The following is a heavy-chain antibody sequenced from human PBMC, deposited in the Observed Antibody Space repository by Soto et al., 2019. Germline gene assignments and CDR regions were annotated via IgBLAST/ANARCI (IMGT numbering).Heavy chain of an antibody. CDR3: EHLVITFGGVVADDAFDV. CDR1: GFSLRTRGVG. J-gene: IGHJ3*01. V-gene: IGHV2-5*02. D-gene: IGHD3-16*02. CDR2: IYWDDDK. Sequence: QITLKESGPTLVKPTETLTLTCTFSGFSLRTRGVGVGWIRQPPGKALEWLAVIYWDDDKRYSPSLKTRLTLTKDTSKNHVVLTMTNMDSVDTATYYCEHLVITFGGVVADDAFDVWGQGTMVTVSS.